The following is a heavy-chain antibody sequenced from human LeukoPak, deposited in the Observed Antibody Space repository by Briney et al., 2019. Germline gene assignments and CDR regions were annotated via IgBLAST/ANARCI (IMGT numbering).Heavy chain of an antibody. V-gene: IGHV4-38-2*02. Sequence: PSETLSLTCAVSGYSISSGYYWGWIRQPPGKGLEWIGSIYHSGSTHYNPSLKSRVTISVDTSKNQFSLKLSSVTAADTAVYYCARDPYSYGHDYWGQGTLVTVSS. D-gene: IGHD5-18*01. J-gene: IGHJ4*02. CDR2: IYHSGST. CDR1: GYSISSGYY. CDR3: ARDPYSYGHDY.